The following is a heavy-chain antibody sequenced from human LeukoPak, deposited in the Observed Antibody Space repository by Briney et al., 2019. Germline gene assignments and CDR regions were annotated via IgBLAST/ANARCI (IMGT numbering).Heavy chain of an antibody. CDR3: AREEVTGTTGERLYYFDY. CDR2: INPSGGST. CDR1: GYTFTSYY. Sequence: GASVKVSCKASGYTFTSYYMHWVRQAPGQGLEWMGIINPSGGSTSCAQKFQGRVTMTRDMSTSTVYMELSSLRSEDTAVYYCAREEVTGTTGERLYYFDYWGQGTLVTVSS. V-gene: IGHV1-46*01. J-gene: IGHJ4*02. D-gene: IGHD1-20*01.